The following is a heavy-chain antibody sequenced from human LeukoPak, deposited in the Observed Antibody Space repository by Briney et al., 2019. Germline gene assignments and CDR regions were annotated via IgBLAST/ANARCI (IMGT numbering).Heavy chain of an antibody. CDR3: ARDGGPAGSYTMDY. D-gene: IGHD1-26*01. CDR1: GFTFSSYA. V-gene: IGHV3-7*01. J-gene: IGHJ4*02. CDR2: IKQDGSEK. Sequence: GGSLRLSCAASGFTFSSYAMSWVRQAPGKGLEWVANIKQDGSEKYYVDSVKGRFTISRDNAKNSLYLQMNSLRAEDTAVYYCARDGGPAGSYTMDYWGQGTLVTVSS.